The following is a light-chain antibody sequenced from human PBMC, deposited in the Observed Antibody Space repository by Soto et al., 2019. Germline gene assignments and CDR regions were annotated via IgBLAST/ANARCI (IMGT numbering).Light chain of an antibody. CDR3: QQYGSSPPFT. J-gene: IGKJ3*01. CDR2: GAS. V-gene: IGKV3-20*01. Sequence: EIVLTQSPGTLSLSPGESATLSRRASQSVSSSYLAWYQQKPGQAPRLLIYGASSRATGIPDRFSGSGSGTDFTLTISRLEPEDFAVYYCQQYGSSPPFTFGPGTKVDIK. CDR1: QSVSSSY.